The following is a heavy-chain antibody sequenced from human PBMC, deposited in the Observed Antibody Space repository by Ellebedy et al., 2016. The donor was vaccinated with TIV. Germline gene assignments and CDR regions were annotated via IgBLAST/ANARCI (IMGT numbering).Heavy chain of an antibody. V-gene: IGHV2-5*01. CDR3: AHISDSSDELDY. CDR1: GFSLSTSGVG. CDR2: IYWNDGK. D-gene: IGHD6-19*01. Sequence: SGPTLVKPTQTLTLTCTFSGFSLSTSGVGVGWIRQPPGKALEWLALIYWNDGKRYSPSLKSRLTITKDTSKNQVVLTMTNMDPVDTATYYCAHISDSSDELDYWGQGTLVTVSS. J-gene: IGHJ4*02.